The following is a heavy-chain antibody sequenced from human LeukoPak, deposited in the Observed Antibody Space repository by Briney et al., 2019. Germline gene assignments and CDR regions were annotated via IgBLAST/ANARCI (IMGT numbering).Heavy chain of an antibody. D-gene: IGHD2-2*01. CDR3: ARGAAATIDY. CDR1: GFTFSSYA. CDR2: ISYDGSNK. J-gene: IGHJ4*02. V-gene: IGHV3-30*04. Sequence: GGSLRLSCAASGFTFSSYAMHWLRQAPGKGLEWVAVISYDGSNKYYADSVKGRFTISRDNSKNTLYLQMNSLRPEDTAVYYRARGAAATIDYWGQGTLVTVSS.